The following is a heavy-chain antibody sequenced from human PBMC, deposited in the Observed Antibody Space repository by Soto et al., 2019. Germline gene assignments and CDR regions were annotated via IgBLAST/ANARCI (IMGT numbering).Heavy chain of an antibody. Sequence: GWSLRLSCAASVFTFISYGMHWVRQAPGKGLEWVAFISHDGSNKYYGDSMKGRIAMSRDNSKSTLYLQMSSLRAEDTAVYYCTKRRNVLRFLEWSSGMEVWGQGTTVTVSS. D-gene: IGHD3-3*01. CDR1: VFTFISYG. V-gene: IGHV3-30*18. J-gene: IGHJ6*02. CDR2: ISHDGSNK. CDR3: TKRRNVLRFLEWSSGMEV.